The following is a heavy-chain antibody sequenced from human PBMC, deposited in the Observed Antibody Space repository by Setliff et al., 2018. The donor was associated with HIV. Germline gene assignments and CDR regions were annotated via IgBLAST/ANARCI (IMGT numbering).Heavy chain of an antibody. J-gene: IGHJ3*02. CDR3: ARMIVLSASSPPNAFDI. CDR1: GYTFTRYG. CDR2: ISAYNGNT. V-gene: IGHV1-18*01. D-gene: IGHD3-22*01. Sequence: ASVKVSCKASGYTFTRYGISWVRQAPGQGLEWMGWISAYNGNTNYAQKLQGRVTMTTDTSTSTAYMELRSLRSDDTAVYYCARMIVLSASSPPNAFDIWGQGTMVTVSS.